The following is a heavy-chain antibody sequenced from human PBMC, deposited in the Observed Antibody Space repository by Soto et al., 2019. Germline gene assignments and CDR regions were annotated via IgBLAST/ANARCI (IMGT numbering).Heavy chain of an antibody. CDR3: ARQIYDSDTGPNFQYYFDS. V-gene: IGHV5-10-1*01. CDR1: GYGFAGYW. CDR2: IDPSDSHT. Sequence: GESLKISCKGSGYGFAGYWITWVRQKPGKGLELMGRIDPSDSHTYYSTSLRGHVTISVTKSITTVFLQWSSLRASDTAMYYCARQIYDSDTGPNFQYYFDSWGQGTPVTVSS. D-gene: IGHD3-22*01. J-gene: IGHJ4*02.